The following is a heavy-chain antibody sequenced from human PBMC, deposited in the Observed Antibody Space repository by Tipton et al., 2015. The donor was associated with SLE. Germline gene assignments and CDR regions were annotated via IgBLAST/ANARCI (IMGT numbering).Heavy chain of an antibody. D-gene: IGHD4-17*01. CDR2: ITSKAANYAT. CDR3: TRRYGDLGADY. V-gene: IGHV3-73*01. CDR1: GLTFSGSA. J-gene: IGHJ4*02. Sequence: SLRLSCAASGLTFSGSAMHWVRQASGRGLEWVGRITSKAANYATAYAASVNGRFTISRDDSKNTAYLQMNSLKTDDTAVYYCTRRYGDLGADYWGQGTLVTVSS.